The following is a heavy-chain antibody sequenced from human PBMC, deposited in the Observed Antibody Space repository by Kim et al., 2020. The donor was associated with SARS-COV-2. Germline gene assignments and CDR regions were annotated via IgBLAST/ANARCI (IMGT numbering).Heavy chain of an antibody. CDR3: ARSAGKNNFEY. Sequence: SETLSLTCTVSGGSISSTGYYWGWIRQDPGLDLIGTISYSGITNYNPSLKSRVTISVDTSKNQFSLKLASVTASDTAVYYCARSAGKNNFEYWGQGILVTVSS. CDR2: ISYSGIT. V-gene: IGHV4-39*01. J-gene: IGHJ4*02. CDR1: GGSISSTGYY.